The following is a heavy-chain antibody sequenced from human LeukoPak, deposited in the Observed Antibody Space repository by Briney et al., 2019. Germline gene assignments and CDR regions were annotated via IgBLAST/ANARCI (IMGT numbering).Heavy chain of an antibody. J-gene: IGHJ4*02. CDR3: AIDFDMRTTPGDDFDY. CDR2: IREDGTYT. CDR1: GFTFSNYW. V-gene: IGHV3-74*01. D-gene: IGHD3-9*01. Sequence: GGSLRLSCAACGFTFSNYWMHWVRQAPGEGLVWVSRIREDGTYTSYADSVKGRFTISRDNAMNTVYLQMNSLRAEDTAVYYCAIDFDMRTTPGDDFDYWGQGTLVTVSS.